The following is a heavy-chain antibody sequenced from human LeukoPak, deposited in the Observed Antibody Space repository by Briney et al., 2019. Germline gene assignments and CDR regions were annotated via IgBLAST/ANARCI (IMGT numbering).Heavy chain of an antibody. D-gene: IGHD3-10*01. CDR1: GGSISSYY. CDR2: IYYSGST. V-gene: IGHV4-59*01. J-gene: IGHJ4*02. CDR3: ARVAMVRGVIEN. Sequence: PSETLSLTCTVSGGSISSYYWSWIRQPPGKGLEWIGYIYYSGSTNYNPSLESRVTISVDTSKNQFSLKLSSVTAADTAVYYCARVAMVRGVIENWGQGTLVTVSS.